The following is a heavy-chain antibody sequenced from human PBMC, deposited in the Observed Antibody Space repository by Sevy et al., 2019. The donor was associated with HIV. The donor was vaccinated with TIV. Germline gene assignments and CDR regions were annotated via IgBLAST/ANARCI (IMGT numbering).Heavy chain of an antibody. Sequence: GGSLRLSCAASGFAFRSYGMHWVRQAPGKGLDWVAFISYDGSNTFYADSVKGRFSISRDNSKNTLNLQMNSLRPEARASYCCATAGGTAMAKATMDVWGQGTTVTVSS. CDR3: ATAGGTAMAKATMDV. CDR1: GFAFRSYG. D-gene: IGHD5-18*01. CDR2: ISYDGSNT. V-gene: IGHV3-30*03. J-gene: IGHJ6*02.